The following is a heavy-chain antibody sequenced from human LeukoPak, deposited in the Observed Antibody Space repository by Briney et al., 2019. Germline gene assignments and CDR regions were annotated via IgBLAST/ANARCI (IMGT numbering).Heavy chain of an antibody. V-gene: IGHV4-34*01. CDR1: GGSFTDFY. CDR3: ARGRKVVCSSASCPAGFDP. J-gene: IGHJ5*02. D-gene: IGHD6-13*01. CDR2: INHTGST. Sequence: SETLSLTCGVFGGSFTDFYWTWIRQSPGKGLEWVGEINHTGSTNYKPSLKRRVTMSVDTSKNHVILRLTSVTAADTGVYFCARGRKVVCSSASCPAGFDPWGQGILVTVSS.